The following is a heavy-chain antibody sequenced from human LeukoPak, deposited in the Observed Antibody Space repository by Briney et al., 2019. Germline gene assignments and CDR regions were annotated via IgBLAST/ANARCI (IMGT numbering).Heavy chain of an antibody. V-gene: IGHV1-69*04. J-gene: IGHJ4*02. CDR3: ARDQDYYDSSGYPYYFDY. D-gene: IGHD3-22*01. CDR2: IIPILGIA. Sequence: SVKVSCKASGGTFSSYTISWVRQAPGQGLEWMGRIIPILGIANYAQKFQGRVTITADKSTSTAYMELSGLRSEDTAVYYCARDQDYYDSSGYPYYFDYWGQGTLVTVSS. CDR1: GGTFSSYT.